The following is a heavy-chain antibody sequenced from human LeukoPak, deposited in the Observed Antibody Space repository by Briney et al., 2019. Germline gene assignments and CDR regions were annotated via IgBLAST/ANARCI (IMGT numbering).Heavy chain of an antibody. J-gene: IGHJ3*02. CDR2: ISAYNGNT. D-gene: IGHD2-2*02. Sequence: AASVKVSCKASGGTFSSYAISWVRQAPGQGLEWMGWISAYNGNTNYAQKLQGRVTMTTDTSTSTAYMELRSLRSDDTAVYYCARPVVPAAIDDAFDIWGQGTMVTVSS. V-gene: IGHV1-18*01. CDR1: GGTFSSYA. CDR3: ARPVVPAAIDDAFDI.